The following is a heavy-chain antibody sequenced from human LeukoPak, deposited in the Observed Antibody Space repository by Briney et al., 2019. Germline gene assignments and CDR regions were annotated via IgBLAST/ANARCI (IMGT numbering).Heavy chain of an antibody. CDR3: ARDRVVPAANTFDI. CDR2: IYTSGST. D-gene: IGHD2-2*01. CDR1: GGSISSGGYY. Sequence: SQTLSLTCTVSGGSISSGGYYWSWIRQPAGKGLEWIGRIYTSGSTNYNPSLKSRVTISVDTSKNQFSLKLSSVTAADTAVYYCARDRVVPAANTFDICGQGPIVTVSS. V-gene: IGHV4-61*02. J-gene: IGHJ3*02.